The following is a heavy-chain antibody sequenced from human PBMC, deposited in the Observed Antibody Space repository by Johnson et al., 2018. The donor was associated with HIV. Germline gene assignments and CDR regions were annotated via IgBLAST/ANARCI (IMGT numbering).Heavy chain of an antibody. CDR2: INWNSGSI. CDR1: GFTFDDYG. D-gene: IGHD2-15*01. V-gene: IGHV3-20*04. Sequence: EVQLVESGGDLVRPGGSLRLSCAASGFTFDDYGMHWVRQAPGKGLEWVSGINWNSGSIGYADSVKGRFTISRDNAKNSLYLQMTSLRVEDTALYYCVRDTGYCSGGRCDDAFDVWGQGAVVTVSS. J-gene: IGHJ3*01. CDR3: VRDTGYCSGGRCDDAFDV.